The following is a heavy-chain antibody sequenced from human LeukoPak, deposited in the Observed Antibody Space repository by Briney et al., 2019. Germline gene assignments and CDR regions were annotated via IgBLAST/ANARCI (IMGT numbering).Heavy chain of an antibody. V-gene: IGHV3-30*02. CDR2: IRHDGTET. CDR1: GFSFSSYG. J-gene: IGHJ6*02. CDR3: AKANRDHLSHYYGVGV. D-gene: IGHD3-16*02. Sequence: PGGSLRPSCAASGFSFSSYGMHWLRQAPGKGPESVALIRHDGTETYHADSVKGRFTISRDDSKSTFYLQMNSLRPEGTAVYYCAKANRDHLSHYYGVGVWGPGTTV.